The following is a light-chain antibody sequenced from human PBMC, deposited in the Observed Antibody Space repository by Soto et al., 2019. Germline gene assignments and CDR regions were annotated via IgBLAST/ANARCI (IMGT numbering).Light chain of an antibody. CDR1: QSVNTL. Sequence: EIVLTQSPATLSLSPGERATVSCRASQSVNTLVAWCQQKPGQAPRLLIYDASNRATDIPARFSGSGSGADFTLTISSLEPEDFAVYYCQQRISWPPTFGQGTRLEIK. V-gene: IGKV3-11*01. J-gene: IGKJ5*01. CDR3: QQRISWPPT. CDR2: DAS.